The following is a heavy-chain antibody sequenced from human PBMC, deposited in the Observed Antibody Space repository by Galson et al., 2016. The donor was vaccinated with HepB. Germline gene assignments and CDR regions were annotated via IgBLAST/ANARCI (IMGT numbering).Heavy chain of an antibody. V-gene: IGHV3-48*02. CDR3: ARDHGGWSILWRGTHWFDP. Sequence: SLRLSCAASGFTFSSYSMNWVRQAPGKRLEWVSYISSSSSTIYYADSVKGRFTISRDNAKNSLYLQMNSLRDEDTAVYYCARDHGGWSILWRGTHWFDPWGQGTLVTVSS. D-gene: IGHD2-21*01. CDR2: ISSSSSTI. J-gene: IGHJ5*02. CDR1: GFTFSSYS.